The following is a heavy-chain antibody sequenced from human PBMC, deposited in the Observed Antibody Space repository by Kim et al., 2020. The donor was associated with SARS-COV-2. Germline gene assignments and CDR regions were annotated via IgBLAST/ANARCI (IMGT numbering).Heavy chain of an antibody. CDR3: TRPEISTSYNYGMDV. J-gene: IGHJ6*02. D-gene: IGHD2-2*01. Sequence: AASVKGRFTVSRDDSKNTAYLQMNSLETEDTAVDYCTRPEISTSYNYGMDVWGQGTTVTVS. V-gene: IGHV3-73*01.